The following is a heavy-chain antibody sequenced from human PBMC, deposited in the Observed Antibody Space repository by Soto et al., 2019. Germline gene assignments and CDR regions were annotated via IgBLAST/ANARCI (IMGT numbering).Heavy chain of an antibody. CDR3: ARSADREGIALGIYYYYYGMDV. CDR2: IIPIFGTA. D-gene: IGHD6-13*01. V-gene: IGHV1-69*06. Sequence: SVKVSCKASGGTFSSYAISWLRQSPGQGLEWMGGIIPIFGTANYAQKFQGRVTITADKSTSTAYMELSSLRSEDTAVYYCARSADREGIALGIYYYYYGMDVWGQGTTVTVSS. CDR1: GGTFSSYA. J-gene: IGHJ6*02.